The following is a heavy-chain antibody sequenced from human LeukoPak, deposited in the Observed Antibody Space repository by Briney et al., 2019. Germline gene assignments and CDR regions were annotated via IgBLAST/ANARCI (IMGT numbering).Heavy chain of an antibody. CDR1: GFTLSSYE. CDR3: ARDSPNEAILWWSIDY. D-gene: IGHD2-21*01. J-gene: IGHJ4*02. V-gene: IGHV3-23*01. Sequence: GGSLRLSCTASGFTLSSYEMSWIRQAPGKGLEWVSSVDYSGGDTHYADSVMGRFTISRDNSKNTLYLQMNSLRAEDTAVYYCARDSPNEAILWWSIDYWGQGTLVTVSS. CDR2: VDYSGGDT.